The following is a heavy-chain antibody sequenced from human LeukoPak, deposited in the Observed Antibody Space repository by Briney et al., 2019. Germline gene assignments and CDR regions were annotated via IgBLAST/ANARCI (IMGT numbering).Heavy chain of an antibody. D-gene: IGHD1-26*01. CDR2: INPNSGGT. J-gene: IGHJ4*02. V-gene: IGHV1-2*02. CDR3: ARDWGIVRATSWYFDY. CDR1: GYTFTSYY. Sequence: ASVKVSCKASGYTFTSYYMHWVRQAPGQGLEWMGWINPNSGGTNYAQKFQGRVTMTRDTSISTAYMELSRLRSDDTAVYYCARDWGIVRATSWYFDYWGQGTLVTVSS.